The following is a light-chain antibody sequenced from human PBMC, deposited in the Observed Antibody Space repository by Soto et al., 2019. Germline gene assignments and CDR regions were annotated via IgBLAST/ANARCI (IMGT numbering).Light chain of an antibody. Sequence: QSVLTQPPAVSGAPGQRVTISCTGSSSNIGAGYDVHWYQQLPGTAPKLLIYGNRNRPSGVPDRFSGSKSGNSASLASTGLQYEDEYYYYCQSDYSRLSGLLFGGVTKLTVL. CDR1: SSNIGAGYD. CDR3: QSDYSRLSGLL. J-gene: IGLJ2*01. CDR2: GNR. V-gene: IGLV1-40*01.